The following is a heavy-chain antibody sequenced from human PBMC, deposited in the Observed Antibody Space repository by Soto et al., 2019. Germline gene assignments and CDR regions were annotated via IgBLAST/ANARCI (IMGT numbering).Heavy chain of an antibody. CDR3: ARERNWFDS. V-gene: IGHV1-8*01. CDR1: GDTFTSYD. CDR2: MNPNSGNT. Sequence: QVQLVQSGAEVKKPEASVKVSCRASGDTFTSYDINWVLQATGQGLEWMGWMNPNSGNTVYAQRFQGRVTMTRNTSISTAYMELSSLRSEDTAVYYCARERNWFDSWGQGTLVTVSS. J-gene: IGHJ5*01.